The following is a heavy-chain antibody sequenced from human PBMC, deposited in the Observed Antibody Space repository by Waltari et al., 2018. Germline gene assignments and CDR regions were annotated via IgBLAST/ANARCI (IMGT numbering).Heavy chain of an antibody. D-gene: IGHD2-2*01. CDR3: ARDGVVVVPAAMGGHYYYYYMDV. Sequence: QVQLQESGPGLVKPSETLSLTCTVSGGSISSYYWSWIRQPPGKGPEWIGYIYYSGSTNYNPSLKSRVTISVDTSKNQFSLKLSSVTAADTAVYYCARDGVVVVPAAMGGHYYYYYMDVWGKGTTVTVSS. V-gene: IGHV4-59*01. CDR2: IYYSGST. CDR1: GGSISSYY. J-gene: IGHJ6*03.